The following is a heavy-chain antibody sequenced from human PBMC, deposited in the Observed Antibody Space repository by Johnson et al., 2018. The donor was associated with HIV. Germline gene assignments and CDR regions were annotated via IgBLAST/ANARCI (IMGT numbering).Heavy chain of an antibody. D-gene: IGHD6-13*01. CDR1: GFTFSSYA. CDR2: IWYDGSKK. J-gene: IGHJ3*02. CDR3: ARVSQQQGGVYDAFDI. V-gene: IGHV3-33*08. Sequence: QVQLVESGGGLVQPVGSLRLSCAASGFTFSSYAMHWVRQAPGKGLEWVAVIWYDGSKKYYADSVKGLFTISRDNSKSTLYLQMNSLRAEDTAVYYCARVSQQQGGVYDAFDIWGQGTMVTVSS.